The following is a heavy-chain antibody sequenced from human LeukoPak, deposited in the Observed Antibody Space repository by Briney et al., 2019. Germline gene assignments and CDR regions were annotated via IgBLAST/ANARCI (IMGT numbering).Heavy chain of an antibody. CDR2: ISSSGSTI. J-gene: IGHJ6*04. CDR1: GFTFSSYE. D-gene: IGHD2-15*01. V-gene: IGHV3-48*03. CDR3: AREGYGGGYYYYGMDV. Sequence: GGSLRLSCAASGFTFSSYEMNWVRQAPGKGLEWVSYISSSGSTIYYADSVKGRFTISRDNAKNSLYLQMNSLRAEDTAVYYCAREGYGGGYYYYGMDVWGKGTTVTVSS.